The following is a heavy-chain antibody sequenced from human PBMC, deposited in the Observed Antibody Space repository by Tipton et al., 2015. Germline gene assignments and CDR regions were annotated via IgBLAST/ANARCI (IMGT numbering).Heavy chain of an antibody. CDR3: ARKLRYSSGWNFDS. D-gene: IGHD6-19*01. Sequence: RSLRLSCAASGFAFDDYAMHWVRQVPGKGLEWVSSINWNSAVIGYADSVKGRFTISRDNAKNSLYLQMDSLTAEDTAIYYCARKLRYSSGWNFDSWGQGSLVTVSS. V-gene: IGHV3-9*01. J-gene: IGHJ4*02. CDR1: GFAFDDYA. CDR2: INWNSAVI.